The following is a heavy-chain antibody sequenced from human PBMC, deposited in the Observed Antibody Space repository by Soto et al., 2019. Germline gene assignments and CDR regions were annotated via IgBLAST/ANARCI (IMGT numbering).Heavy chain of an antibody. CDR1: GYNFNKYA. CDR3: ARRAYYFDGTGSQAFDI. V-gene: IGHV3-23*01. J-gene: IGHJ3*02. CDR2: INIGGDNT. D-gene: IGHD3-22*01. Sequence: EVQLLESGGGLRQPGGSLRLSCVGSGYNFNKYAVSWVRQAPGKGLEWVSAINIGGDNTFYTDSVKGRFTISRDNSKIMLYLEMNSLTAEDTAIYYCARRAYYFDGTGSQAFDIWGQGTRVTVSS.